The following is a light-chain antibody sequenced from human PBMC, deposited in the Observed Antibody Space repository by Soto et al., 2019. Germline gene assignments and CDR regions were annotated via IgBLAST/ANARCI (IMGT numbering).Light chain of an antibody. Sequence: EIVLMQSPGTLSLSSGERATLSCRASQSVSNNYLAWYQQKPGQAPRLLIYGASNRATGIPDRFSGSGSGTGFTLTISRLEPEDFAVYYCQQYGSSGTFGQGTKVDIK. V-gene: IGKV3-20*01. CDR1: QSVSNNY. J-gene: IGKJ1*01. CDR3: QQYGSSGT. CDR2: GAS.